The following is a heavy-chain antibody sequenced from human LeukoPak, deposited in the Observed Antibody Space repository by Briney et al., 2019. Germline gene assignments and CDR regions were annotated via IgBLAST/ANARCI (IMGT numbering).Heavy chain of an antibody. D-gene: IGHD4-17*01. V-gene: IGHV1-69*01. CDR2: IIPIFGTA. CDR1: GGTFSSYA. Sequence: ASVKVSCKASGGTFSSYAISWVRQAPGQGLEWMGGIIPIFGTANYAQKFQGRVTITADESTSTAYMELSSLRSEDTAVYYCAREGAYGDFTGVHWGQGTLVTVSS. J-gene: IGHJ4*02. CDR3: AREGAYGDFTGVH.